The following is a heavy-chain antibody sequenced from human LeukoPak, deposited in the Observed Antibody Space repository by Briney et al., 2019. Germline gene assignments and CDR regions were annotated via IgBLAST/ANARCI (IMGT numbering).Heavy chain of an antibody. CDR1: GDSFSSYA. D-gene: IGHD2-15*01. V-gene: IGHV1-46*01. CDR3: AREYTNEAPFRYCSGGSCYSKGAFDI. Sequence: ASVKVSCKASGDSFSSYAISWVRQAPGQGLEWMGIINPSGGSTSYAQKFQGRVTMTRDTSTSTVYMELSSLRSEDTAVYYCAREYTNEAPFRYCSGGSCYSKGAFDIWGQGTMVTVSS. J-gene: IGHJ3*02. CDR2: INPSGGST.